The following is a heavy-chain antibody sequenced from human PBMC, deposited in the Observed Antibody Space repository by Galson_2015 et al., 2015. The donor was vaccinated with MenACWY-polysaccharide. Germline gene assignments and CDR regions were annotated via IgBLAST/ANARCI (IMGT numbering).Heavy chain of an antibody. J-gene: IGHJ3*02. CDR2: ISHDGNSE. CDR1: GFSFRTSH. Sequence: LRLSCAASGFSFRTSHLRWVRQAPGRRLEWVAGISHDGNSEYYADSVKGRFTISRDNSKNMLYLQLNGLRTEDTAVYSCAKEDHSSGRAPTFDIWGQGTMVAVSS. CDR3: AKEDHSSGRAPTFDI. V-gene: IGHV3-30*04. D-gene: IGHD3-22*01.